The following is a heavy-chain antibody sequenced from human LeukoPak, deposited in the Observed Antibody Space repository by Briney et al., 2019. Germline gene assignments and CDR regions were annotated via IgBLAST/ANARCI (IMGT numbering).Heavy chain of an antibody. CDR2: INPNSGGT. CDR3: ARYCSSTSCPAPNWFDP. J-gene: IGHJ5*02. D-gene: IGHD2-2*01. CDR1: GYTFTSYG. V-gene: IGHV1-2*02. Sequence: GASVKVSCKASGYTFTSYGISWVRQAPGQGLEWMGWINPNSGGTNYAQKFQGRVTMTRDTSISTAYMELSRLRSDDTAVYYCARYCSSTSCPAPNWFDPWGQGTPVTVSS.